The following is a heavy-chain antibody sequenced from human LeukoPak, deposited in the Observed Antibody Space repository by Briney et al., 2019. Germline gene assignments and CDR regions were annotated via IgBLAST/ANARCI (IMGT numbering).Heavy chain of an antibody. Sequence: WLRQAPGKGLEWVRENTHSANTKYNPSLKSQVTISVDTSNNHFSLKRSSVNAADNAVYYCARGKGRLCGSYYSYFQHWGEGTLVTDSS. CDR2: NTHSANT. V-gene: IGHV4-34*01. J-gene: IGHJ1*01. CDR3: ARGKGRLCGSYYSYFQH. D-gene: IGHD1-26*01.